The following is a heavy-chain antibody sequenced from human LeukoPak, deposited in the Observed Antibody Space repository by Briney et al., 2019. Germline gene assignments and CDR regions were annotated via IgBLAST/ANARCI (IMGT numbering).Heavy chain of an antibody. CDR2: IGYDGSNE. CDR3: AKDYRGHFDWFSREFPSYMDF. J-gene: IGHJ6*03. V-gene: IGHV3-30*02. D-gene: IGHD3-9*01. Sequence: PGGSLRLSCVASGFTFSRYGMHWVRQAPGKGLEWVAFIGYDGSNEYYTDSVKGRFTISGDNSQTTLYVQMNSLRAEDTAVYYCAKDYRGHFDWFSREFPSYMDFWGKGTTVTISS. CDR1: GFTFSRYG.